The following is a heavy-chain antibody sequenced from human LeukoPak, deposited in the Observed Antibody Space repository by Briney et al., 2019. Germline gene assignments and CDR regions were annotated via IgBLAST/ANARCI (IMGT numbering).Heavy chain of an antibody. V-gene: IGHV4-59*08. CDR1: GGSISSYY. Sequence: SETLSLTCTVSGGSISSYYWSWIRQPPGKGLEWIGYIYYSGSTNYNPSLKSRVTISVDTSKNQFSLKLSSVTAADMAVYYCARQVALGVSAGVVYYYYGMDVWGQGTTVTVSS. CDR3: ARQVALGVSAGVVYYYYGMDV. J-gene: IGHJ6*02. D-gene: IGHD2-15*01. CDR2: IYYSGST.